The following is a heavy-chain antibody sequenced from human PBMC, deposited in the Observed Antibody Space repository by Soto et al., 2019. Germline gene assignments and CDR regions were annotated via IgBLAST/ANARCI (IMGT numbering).Heavy chain of an antibody. Sequence: PXGSLRLSCAASGFTFSNYAMTWVRQAPGKGLEWVSTISGSGDSTHYADSVQGRFTISRDNSKNTVYLHLNSLRAEDTALYFCAFVNHRPIFGVVIALDYRGPGTLVSVSS. J-gene: IGHJ4*02. CDR1: GFTFSNYA. V-gene: IGHV3-23*01. CDR3: AFVNHRPIFGVVIALDY. D-gene: IGHD3-3*01. CDR2: ISGSGDST.